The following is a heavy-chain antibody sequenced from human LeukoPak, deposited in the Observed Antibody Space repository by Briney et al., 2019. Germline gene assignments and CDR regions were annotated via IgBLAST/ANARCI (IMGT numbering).Heavy chain of an antibody. CDR1: GFTFSSYG. V-gene: IGHV3-30*03. J-gene: IGHJ4*02. D-gene: IGHD3-3*01. CDR3: ARTYYDFWSGWHHFDY. Sequence: GGSLRLSCAASGFTFSSYGMHWVRQAPGKGLEWVAVISYDGSNKYYADSVKGRFTISRDNSKNTLYLQMNSLRAEDTAVYYCARTYYDFWSGWHHFDYWGQGTLVTVSS. CDR2: ISYDGSNK.